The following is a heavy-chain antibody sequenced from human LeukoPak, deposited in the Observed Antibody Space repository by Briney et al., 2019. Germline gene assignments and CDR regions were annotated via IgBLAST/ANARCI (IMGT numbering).Heavy chain of an antibody. D-gene: IGHD3-16*02. J-gene: IGHJ3*02. V-gene: IGHV5-51*01. CDR2: IYPGDSET. CDR3: ARHRCPGCAFDI. CDR1: GYSFTTYW. Sequence: GESLKISCKGSGYSFTTYWVGWLRQMPGKGLEWMGIIYPGDSETRYSPSFQGQVTISADKSISTAYLQWSSLKTSDTAMYYCARHRCPGCAFDIWGQGTMVTVSS.